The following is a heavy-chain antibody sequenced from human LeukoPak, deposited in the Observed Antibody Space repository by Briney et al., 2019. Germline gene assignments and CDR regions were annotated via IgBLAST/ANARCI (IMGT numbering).Heavy chain of an antibody. J-gene: IGHJ3*02. V-gene: IGHV3-53*01. Sequence: GGSLRLSCTASGFTVSNNYMSWVRQASGKGLECVSITYSDGSTDYADSVKGRFTISRDNSKNTLYLQMNSLRVEDTAVYYCARASGGYGGDAFDIWGQGTMVTVSS. CDR2: TYSDGST. D-gene: IGHD4-23*01. CDR1: GFTVSNNY. CDR3: ARASGGYGGDAFDI.